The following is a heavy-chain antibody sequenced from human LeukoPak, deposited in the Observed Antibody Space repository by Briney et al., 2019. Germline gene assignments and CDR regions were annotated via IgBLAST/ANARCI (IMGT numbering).Heavy chain of an antibody. J-gene: IGHJ4*02. D-gene: IGHD6-19*01. CDR2: IYYSGST. Sequence: SETLSLTCTVSDGSISNYYWSWIRQPPGKGLEWIGYIYYSGSTSYNPSLKSRLTISVDTSKNQFSLRLTSVTAADTAVYFCAGAYSSGRSYFDYWGQGTLVTVSA. CDR3: AGAYSSGRSYFDY. CDR1: DGSISNYY. V-gene: IGHV4-59*01.